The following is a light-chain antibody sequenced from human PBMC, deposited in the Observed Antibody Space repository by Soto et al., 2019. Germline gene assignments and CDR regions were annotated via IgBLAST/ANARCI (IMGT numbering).Light chain of an antibody. CDR3: QQYGSSPTWT. V-gene: IGKV3-20*01. J-gene: IGKJ1*01. Sequence: EIVLTQSPGTPSLSPGERAALSCRASQSISSSYLAWYQQKPGQAPRLLIYGGSSRATGIPVRFSGSGSGTDFTLTISRLEPEDFAVYYCQQYGSSPTWTFGQGTKVDIK. CDR2: GGS. CDR1: QSISSSY.